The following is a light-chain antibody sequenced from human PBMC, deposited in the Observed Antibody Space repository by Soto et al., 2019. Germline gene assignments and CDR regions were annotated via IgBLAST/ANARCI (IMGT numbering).Light chain of an antibody. Sequence: DIQMTQSPSSLSASVGDRVTITCRASQTISGYLDWYQQKPGKAPELLIYAASYLGNGVPSRFSGSGSGTYLTLTISSLQPEDIATYYFQQSYTTPLPFCGGTKV. CDR2: AAS. CDR3: QQSYTTPLP. V-gene: IGKV1-39*01. CDR1: QTISGY. J-gene: IGKJ4*01.